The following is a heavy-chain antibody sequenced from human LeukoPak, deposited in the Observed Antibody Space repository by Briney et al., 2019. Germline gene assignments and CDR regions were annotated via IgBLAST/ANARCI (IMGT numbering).Heavy chain of an antibody. J-gene: IGHJ4*02. CDR2: INPNSGDT. V-gene: IGHV1-2*06. D-gene: IGHD6-19*01. CDR3: ARAHSSGDYFDY. CDR1: GYTFTGYY. Sequence: EASVTVSCTASGYTFTGYYMHWVRQAPGQGLEWMGRINPNSGDTNYAQKFQGRVTMTRDTSISTAYMELSRLRSDDTAVYYCARAHSSGDYFDYWGQGTLVTVSS.